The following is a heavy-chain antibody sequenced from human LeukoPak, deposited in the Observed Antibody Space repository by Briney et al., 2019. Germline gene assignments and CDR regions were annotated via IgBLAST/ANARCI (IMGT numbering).Heavy chain of an antibody. J-gene: IGHJ3*02. CDR1: GYTFTDYF. CDR3: GRNRLGKALDI. CDR2: IGPKSGDT. V-gene: IGHV1-2*02. Sequence: ASVKVSCKASGYTFTDYFIHWVRQAPGQGLEWMGWIGPKSGDTSYSQKFQGRVTVTRDTSISTAYMYLSRLRSDDTAVYYCGRNRLGKALDIWGQGTMVSVSS. D-gene: IGHD7-27*01.